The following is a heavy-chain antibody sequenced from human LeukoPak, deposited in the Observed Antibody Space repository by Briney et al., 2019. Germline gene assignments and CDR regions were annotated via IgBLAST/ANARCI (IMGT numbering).Heavy chain of an antibody. CDR1: GGSISSYY. CDR2: IYYSGST. J-gene: IGHJ4*02. V-gene: IGHV4-59*01. D-gene: IGHD3-10*01. CDR3: ATYGSGGHDY. Sequence: PSETLSLTCTVSGGSISSYYWSWIRQPPGKGLEWIGYIYYSGSTNYNPFLKSRVTISVDTSKNQFSLKLSSVTAADTAVYYCATYGSGGHDYWGQGTLVTVSS.